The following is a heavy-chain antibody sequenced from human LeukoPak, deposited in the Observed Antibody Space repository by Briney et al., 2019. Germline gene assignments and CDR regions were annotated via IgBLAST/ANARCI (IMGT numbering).Heavy chain of an antibody. J-gene: IGHJ4*02. V-gene: IGHV4-59*01. CDR1: GGSISSYY. CDR2: IYYSGST. CDR3: ARCRGIAAAAVDY. D-gene: IGHD6-13*01. Sequence: SETLSLTGTVSGGSISSYYWSWIRQPPGKGLEWRGYIYYSGSTNYNPSLKSRVTISVDTSKNQFSLKLSSVTAADTAVYYCARCRGIAAAAVDYWGQGTLVTVSS.